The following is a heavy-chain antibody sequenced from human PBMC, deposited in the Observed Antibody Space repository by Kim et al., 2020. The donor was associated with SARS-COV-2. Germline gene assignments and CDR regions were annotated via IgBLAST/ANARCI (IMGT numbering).Heavy chain of an antibody. CDR1: GYSFTSYW. V-gene: IGHV5-10-1*01. CDR2: IDPSDSYT. D-gene: IGHD6-19*01. CDR3: ARPRRKQRQVSYGMDV. Sequence: GESLKISCKGSGYSFTSYWISWVRQMPGKGLEWMGRIDPSDSYTKYSPSFQGHVTISADKSISTAYLQWSSLKASDTAMYYCARPRRKQRQVSYGMDVGGQGTTVTVS. J-gene: IGHJ6*01.